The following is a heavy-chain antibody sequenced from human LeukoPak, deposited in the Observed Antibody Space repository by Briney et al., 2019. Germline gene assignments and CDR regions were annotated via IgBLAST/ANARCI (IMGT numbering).Heavy chain of an antibody. V-gene: IGHV3-7*05. Sequence: GGSLRLSCAASGSTFSICWMGWVRQARGKGLEWVATIKEDGSEKYHVDSVKGRFTISRDNAKNSLYLQMNSLRGEDTAVYYCARVSGHSGSPWGQGTLVTVAS. CDR3: ARVSGHSGSP. D-gene: IGHD5-12*01. CDR2: IKEDGSEK. J-gene: IGHJ5*02. CDR1: GSTFSICW.